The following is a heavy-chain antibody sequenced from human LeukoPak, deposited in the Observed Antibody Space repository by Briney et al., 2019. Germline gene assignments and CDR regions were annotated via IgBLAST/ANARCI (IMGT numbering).Heavy chain of an antibody. D-gene: IGHD3-22*01. V-gene: IGHV3-48*01. CDR2: ISGSSGII. Sequence: PGGSLRLSCAASGFTFNTYTMNWVRQAPGKGLEWVSYISGSSGIIDYEDSVRGRFTISRGNAKISLYLQMNSLRAEDTAVYYCARGSIYYESSGQVPFDYWGQGTLVTVSS. J-gene: IGHJ4*02. CDR1: GFTFNTYT. CDR3: ARGSIYYESSGQVPFDY.